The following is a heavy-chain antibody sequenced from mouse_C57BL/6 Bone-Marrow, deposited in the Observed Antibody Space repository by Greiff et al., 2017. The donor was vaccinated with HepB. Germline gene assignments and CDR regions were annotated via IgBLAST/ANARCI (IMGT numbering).Heavy chain of an antibody. J-gene: IGHJ2*01. CDR1: GYTFTNYW. Sequence: QVQLQQSGAELVRPGTSVKMSCKASGYTFTNYWIGWAKQRPGHGLEWIGDIYPGGGYTNYNEKFKGKATLTVDKSSSTAYMQLSSLTSEDSAVYYCANIYYDYDGGFDYWGQGTTLTVSS. CDR2: IYPGGGYT. CDR3: ANIYYDYDGGFDY. V-gene: IGHV1-63*01. D-gene: IGHD2-4*01.